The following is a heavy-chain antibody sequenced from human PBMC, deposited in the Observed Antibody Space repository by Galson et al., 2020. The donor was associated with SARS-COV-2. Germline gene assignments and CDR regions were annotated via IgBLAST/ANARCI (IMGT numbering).Heavy chain of an antibody. J-gene: IGHJ4*02. CDR1: GGSISSYY. CDR3: ARYVLGATYFDY. CDR2: VYYSGST. V-gene: IGHV4-59*01. D-gene: IGHD1-26*01. Sequence: SETLSLTCTVSGGSISSYYWTWIRQTPGTGLEWIGYVYYSGSTTYSPSLKSRVTMSIDTSKNQFSLNLSSVTTADTAVYFCARYVLGATYFDYWGQGTLITVSS.